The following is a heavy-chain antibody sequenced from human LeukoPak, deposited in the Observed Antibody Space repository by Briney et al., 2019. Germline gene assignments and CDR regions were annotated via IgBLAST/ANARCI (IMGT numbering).Heavy chain of an antibody. J-gene: IGHJ4*02. CDR2: VYYSGST. V-gene: IGHV4-39*01. CDR1: GGSISSTAYY. CDR3: ARRSGWYVDY. D-gene: IGHD6-19*01. Sequence: PSETLPLTCTVSGGSISSTAYYWDWIRQPPGKGLEWIGSVYYSGSTYYNPSLKSRVTISVDTSKNQFSLKLSSVTAADTAVYYCARRSGWYVDYWGQGTLVTVSS.